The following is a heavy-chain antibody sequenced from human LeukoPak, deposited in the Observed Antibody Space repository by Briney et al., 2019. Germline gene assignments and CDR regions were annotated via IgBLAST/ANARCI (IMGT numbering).Heavy chain of an antibody. Sequence: GGSLRLSCAASGFTFSSYEMNWVRQAPGKELEWVSYISSSATTRTYADSVKGRFTISRDNGKNSLYLEMNSLRAEDTAVYYCAREIVSSVAGNFDYWGQGTLVTVSS. V-gene: IGHV3-48*03. CDR1: GFTFSSYE. J-gene: IGHJ4*02. CDR3: AREIVSSVAGNFDY. D-gene: IGHD6-19*01. CDR2: ISSSATTR.